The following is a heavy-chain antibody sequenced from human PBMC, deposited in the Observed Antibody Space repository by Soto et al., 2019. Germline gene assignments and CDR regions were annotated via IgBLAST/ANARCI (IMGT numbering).Heavy chain of an antibody. CDR1: GFTFSSYA. CDR3: AKEAPVAYFDF. Sequence: EVQLLESGGGLIQPGGSLRLSCAASGFTFSSYAMSWVRQAPGKGLDWVSTISGDATKTYYADSVKGRFTISRDNSKNTLYLQMNSLRVEDTVVYFCAKEAPVAYFDFWGQGTLVAVSS. D-gene: IGHD2-15*01. J-gene: IGHJ4*02. V-gene: IGHV3-23*01. CDR2: ISGDATKT.